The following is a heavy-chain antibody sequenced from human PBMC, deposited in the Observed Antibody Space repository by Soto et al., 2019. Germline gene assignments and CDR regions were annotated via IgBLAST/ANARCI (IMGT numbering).Heavy chain of an antibody. V-gene: IGHV4-4*02. J-gene: IGHJ6*02. CDR1: GDSITGTNW. CDR3: ARLKGPDHYGLDV. CDR2: IYHSGTT. Sequence: QVQLQESGPGLVKPSGTLSLTCGVSGDSITGTNWWSWVRQPPGRGLEWIGEIYHSGTTHYNPSLKSRITILLDESKNQFSLNLSSVTAADTAVYYCARLKGPDHYGLDVWGQGTTVSVFS.